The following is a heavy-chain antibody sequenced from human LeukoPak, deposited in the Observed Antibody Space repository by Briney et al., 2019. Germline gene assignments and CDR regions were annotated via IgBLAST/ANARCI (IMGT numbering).Heavy chain of an antibody. D-gene: IGHD2-2*01. Sequence: GRSLRLSCAASGFTFSSYGMHWVRQAPGKGLEWVAVIWYDGSNKYYADSVKGRFTISRDNSKNTLYLQMNSLRAEDTAVYYCARAVGIRGIVVVPAAIYYGMDVWGQGTTVTVSS. CDR3: ARAVGIRGIVVVPAAIYYGMDV. J-gene: IGHJ6*02. V-gene: IGHV3-33*01. CDR1: GFTFSSYG. CDR2: IWYDGSNK.